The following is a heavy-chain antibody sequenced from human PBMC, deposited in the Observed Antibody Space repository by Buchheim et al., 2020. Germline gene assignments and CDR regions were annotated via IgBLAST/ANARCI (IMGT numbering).Heavy chain of an antibody. CDR1: GFSFRGSG. D-gene: IGHD3-3*01. J-gene: IGHJ5*02. Sequence: QLMQSGGSVVQPGTSLRLSCVASGFSFRGSGLHWVRQAPGKGLEWVALLWFNGATQNYADTVKGRFTISRASSKNTLYLEMNNLRDEDTAMYYCARSVTTFDRFDVWGQGTL. V-gene: IGHV3-33*03. CDR3: ARSVTTFDRFDV. CDR2: LWFNGATQ.